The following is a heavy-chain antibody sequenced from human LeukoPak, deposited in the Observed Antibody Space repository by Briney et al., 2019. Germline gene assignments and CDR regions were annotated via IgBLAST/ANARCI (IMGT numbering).Heavy chain of an antibody. J-gene: IGHJ4*02. V-gene: IGHV3-7*01. CDR2: IKQDGSEK. CDR1: GFTFSSYW. CDR3: ATSGLDFDY. D-gene: IGHD6-19*01. Sequence: GGSLRLACAASGFTFSSYWMSWVRQAPGKGLEWVASIKQDGSEKYYVDSVKGRFTISRDNAKNSLYLQMNSLRAEDTAVYYCATSGLDFDYWGQGTLVTVSS.